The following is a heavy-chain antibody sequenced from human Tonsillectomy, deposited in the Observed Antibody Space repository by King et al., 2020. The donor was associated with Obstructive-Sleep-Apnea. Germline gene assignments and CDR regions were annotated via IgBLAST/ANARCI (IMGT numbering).Heavy chain of an antibody. D-gene: IGHD2-21*01. J-gene: IGHJ4*02. Sequence: TLKESGPVLVRPTETLTLTCTVSGFSLSNARMGVSWIRQPPGKALEWLAHIFSSDEKSYNTPLKSRLTISEDTSKSQVVLTMTSMDPVDTATYYCARIRYCDRVSTDYWGQGTLVTVSS. CDR2: IFSSDEK. CDR3: ARIRYCDRVSTDY. V-gene: IGHV2-26*01. CDR1: GFSLSNARMG.